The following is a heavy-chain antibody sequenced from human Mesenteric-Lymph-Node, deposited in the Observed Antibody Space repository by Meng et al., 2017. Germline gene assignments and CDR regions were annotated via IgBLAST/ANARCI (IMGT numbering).Heavy chain of an antibody. V-gene: IGHV4-38-2*01. D-gene: IGHD3-10*01. Sequence: SETLSLTCAVSGYSISSGYYWGWIRQSPGKGLEWIGSLYHSGSSDYNPSLKSRVSISAATSKNEFSLTLSSVTAADTAVYYCARVVVLGSYYNPTHYFDYWGQGTLVTVSS. CDR3: ARVVVLGSYYNPTHYFDY. CDR1: GYSISSGYY. CDR2: LYHSGSS. J-gene: IGHJ4*02.